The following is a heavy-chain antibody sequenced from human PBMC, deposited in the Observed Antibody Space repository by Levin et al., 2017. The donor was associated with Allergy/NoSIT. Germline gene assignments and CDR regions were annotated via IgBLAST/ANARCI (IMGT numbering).Heavy chain of an antibody. CDR2: IYYSGST. J-gene: IGHJ3*02. CDR1: GGSISSYY. CDR3: ARELGQMGGDAFDI. Sequence: SETLSLTCTVSGGSISSYYWSWIRQPPGKGLEWIGYIYYSGSTNYNPSLKSRVTISVDTSENQFSLKLSSVTAADTAVYYCARELGQMGGDAFDIWGQGTMVTVSS. D-gene: IGHD3-16*01. V-gene: IGHV4-59*01.